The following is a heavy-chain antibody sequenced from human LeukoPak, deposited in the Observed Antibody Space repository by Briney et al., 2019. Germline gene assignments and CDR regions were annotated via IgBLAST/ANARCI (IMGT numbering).Heavy chain of an antibody. Sequence: GESLKISCRGSGYSFTSYWIGWVRQMPGKGLEWMGIIYPGDSDTRYSPSFQGQVTISADKSISTAYLQWSSLKASDTAMYYCARHLLLGDYYYYYMDVWGKGTTVTVSS. J-gene: IGHJ6*03. CDR2: IYPGDSDT. CDR3: ARHLLLGDYYYYYMDV. CDR1: GYSFTSYW. D-gene: IGHD1-26*01. V-gene: IGHV5-51*01.